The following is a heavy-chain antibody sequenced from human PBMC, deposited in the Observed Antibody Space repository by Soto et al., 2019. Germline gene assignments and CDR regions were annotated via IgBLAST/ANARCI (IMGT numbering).Heavy chain of an antibody. Sequence: PSETLSLTCTVSGGSVSSGSYYWSWIRQPPGKGLEWIGYIYYSGSTNYNPSLKSRVTISVDTSNNQFSLKLSSVTAADTAVYYCARTTLRFLDTYYGMDVWGQGTTVTVSS. J-gene: IGHJ6*02. CDR1: GGSVSSGSYY. CDR3: ARTTLRFLDTYYGMDV. D-gene: IGHD3-3*01. V-gene: IGHV4-61*01. CDR2: IYYSGST.